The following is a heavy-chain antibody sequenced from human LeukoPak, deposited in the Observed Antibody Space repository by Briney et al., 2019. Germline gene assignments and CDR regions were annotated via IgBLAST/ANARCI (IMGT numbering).Heavy chain of an antibody. CDR3: ARHSTSCPNNEIGYCSGGSYHSGAFDI. V-gene: IGHV4-39*01. CDR2: IYYRGGT. CDR1: FGSISSSSYY. Sequence: SETLSLTCTVSFGSISSSSYYWGWTRQPPGKGLGWIGSIYYRGGTYYNPSLKSRVTISVDTSKNQFSLKLSSVTAADTAVYYCARHSTSCPNNEIGYCSGGSYHSGAFDIWGQGTMVTVSS. D-gene: IGHD2-15*01. J-gene: IGHJ3*02.